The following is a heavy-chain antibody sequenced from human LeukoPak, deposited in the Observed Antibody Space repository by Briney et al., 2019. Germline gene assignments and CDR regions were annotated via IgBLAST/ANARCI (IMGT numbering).Heavy chain of an antibody. CDR1: GGSFSGYY. CDR3: ARGVYSYYYYGMDD. CDR2: INHSGST. D-gene: IGHD4-11*01. Sequence: SETLSLTCAVYGGSFSGYYWSWIRQPPGKGLEWIGEINHSGSTNYNPSLKSRVTISVDTSKNQFSLKLSSVTAADTAVYYCARGVYSYYYYGMDDWGQGTTVTVSS. J-gene: IGHJ6*02. V-gene: IGHV4-34*01.